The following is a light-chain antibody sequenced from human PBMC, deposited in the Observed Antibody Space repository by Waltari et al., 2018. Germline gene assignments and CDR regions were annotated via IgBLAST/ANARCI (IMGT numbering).Light chain of an antibody. V-gene: IGLV2-11*01. CDR1: TTDVGGYDY. CDR2: DVT. CDR3: CSYAGSYTVL. J-gene: IGLJ3*02. Sequence: QSALTQPRSVSGSPGQSVTISCTGTTTDVGGYDYVSWYQQPPGKAPKLMIYDVTKRPSGVPDRFSGSKSGNTASLTISGLQPDDDADYYCCSYAGSYTVLFGGGTKLTVL.